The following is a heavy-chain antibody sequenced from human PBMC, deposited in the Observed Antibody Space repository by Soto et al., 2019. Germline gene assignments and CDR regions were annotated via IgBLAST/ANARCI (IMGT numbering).Heavy chain of an antibody. Sequence: ASVKVSCKAAGYTFTSYGISWVRQAPGQGLEWMGIINPRGGITTYAQKFQGRLTMTGDTSTSTVYMELSSLTSEDTAMYHCASSPAYGSSWYGIPPDLSHGMDVWGQGTTVTVSS. D-gene: IGHD6-13*01. J-gene: IGHJ6*02. CDR3: ASSPAYGSSWYGIPPDLSHGMDV. CDR1: GYTFTSYG. CDR2: INPRGGIT. V-gene: IGHV1-46*01.